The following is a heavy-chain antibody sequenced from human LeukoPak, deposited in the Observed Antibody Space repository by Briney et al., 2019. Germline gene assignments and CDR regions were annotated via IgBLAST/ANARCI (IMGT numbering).Heavy chain of an antibody. CDR2: ISAYNGNT. J-gene: IGHJ5*02. D-gene: IGHD4-23*01. CDR1: GYTFTSYG. Sequence: ASVKVSCKASGYTFTSYGISWVRQAPGQGLEWMGWISAYNGNTDYAQKLQGRVTMTTDTSTSTAYMELRSLRSDDTAVYYCARVNPTVVPPTQFDPWGQGTLVTVSS. CDR3: ARVNPTVVPPTQFDP. V-gene: IGHV1-18*01.